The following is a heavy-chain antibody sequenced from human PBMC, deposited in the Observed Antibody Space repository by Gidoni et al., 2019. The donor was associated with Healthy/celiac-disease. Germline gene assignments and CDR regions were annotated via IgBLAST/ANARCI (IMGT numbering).Heavy chain of an antibody. D-gene: IGHD3-16*01. J-gene: IGHJ6*02. CDR1: GYTFTSYY. CDR3: ARDNWLHWGGMDV. CDR2: INPSGGST. V-gene: IGHV1-46*01. Sequence: QVQLVQSGAEVKKPGASVTVSCKASGYTFTSYYMHWVRQAPGQGLEWMGIINPSGGSTSYAQKFQGRVTMTRDTSTSTVYMELSSLRSEDTAVYYCARDNWLHWGGMDVWGQGTTVTVSS.